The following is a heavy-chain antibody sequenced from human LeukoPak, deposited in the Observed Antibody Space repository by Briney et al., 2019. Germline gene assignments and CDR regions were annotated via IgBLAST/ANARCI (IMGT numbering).Heavy chain of an antibody. D-gene: IGHD2-2*02. CDR3: ARRTVYCSSASCYTGGAIDY. Sequence: PSETLSLTCTVSGYSISSGYYWGWIRQPAGKGLEWIGAIYHSGNTYYNPSLKSRVTISVDTSKNQFSLKLSSVTAADTAVYYCARRTVYCSSASCYTGGAIDYWGQGTLVTVSS. CDR2: IYHSGNT. CDR1: GYSISSGYY. V-gene: IGHV4-38-2*02. J-gene: IGHJ4*02.